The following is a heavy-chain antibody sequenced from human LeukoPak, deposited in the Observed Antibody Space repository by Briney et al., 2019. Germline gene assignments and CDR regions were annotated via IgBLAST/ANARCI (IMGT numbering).Heavy chain of an antibody. J-gene: IGHJ3*02. V-gene: IGHV3-30*18. CDR3: AKDFTGGDAFDI. CDR1: GFTFSSYG. CDR2: ISYDGSNK. Sequence: GGSLRLSCAASGFTFSSYGMHWVRQAPGKGLEWVAVISYDGSNKYYADSVKGRFTISRDNSENTLYLQMNSLRAEDTAVYYCAKDFTGGDAFDIWGQGTMVTVSS. D-gene: IGHD7-27*01.